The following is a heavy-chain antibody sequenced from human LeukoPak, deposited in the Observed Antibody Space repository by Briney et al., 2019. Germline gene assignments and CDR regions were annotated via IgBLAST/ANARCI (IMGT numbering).Heavy chain of an antibody. J-gene: IGHJ4*02. CDR1: GGSISSYY. CDR2: IYYSGST. D-gene: IGHD3-3*01. CDR3: ARHVKGAIFGVILPYYFDY. V-gene: IGHV4-59*01. Sequence: SETLSLTCTVSGGSISSYYWSWIRQPPGKGLEWIGYIYYSGSTNYNPSLKSRVTISVDTSKNQFSLKLSSVTAADTAVYYCARHVKGAIFGVILPYYFDYWGQGTLVTVSS.